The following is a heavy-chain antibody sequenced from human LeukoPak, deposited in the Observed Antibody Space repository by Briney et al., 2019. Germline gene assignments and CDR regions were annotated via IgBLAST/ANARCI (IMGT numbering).Heavy chain of an antibody. V-gene: IGHV3-7*03. CDR1: GFTFSSYG. CDR3: ARDWFDGDYDRFDY. J-gene: IGHJ4*02. D-gene: IGHD4-17*01. Sequence: GRSLRLSCAVSGFTFSSYGMSWFRQAPGKGLESLANINQNGSQKFSVDSVKGRFTISRDNAKNSLSLQMNSLRVEDTAVYYCARDWFDGDYDRFDYWGQGTLVTVSS. CDR2: INQNGSQK.